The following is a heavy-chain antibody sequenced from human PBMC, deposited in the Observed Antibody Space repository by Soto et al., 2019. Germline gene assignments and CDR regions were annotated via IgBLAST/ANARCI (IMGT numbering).Heavy chain of an antibody. CDR2: ISGSGTTT. J-gene: IGHJ5*02. CDR1: GFTFSKYA. V-gene: IGHV3-23*01. Sequence: EVQLLESGGGLVQPGGSLRLSCAASGFTFSKYAMSWVRQAPGKGLEWVSAISGSGTTTYSADSVRGRFTISRDNSNNMLYLQMNSPSPEDTALYYCVKFFVQTGGSSGWPWSLDPWGQGTLVTVSS. D-gene: IGHD6-25*01. CDR3: VKFFVQTGGSSGWPWSLDP.